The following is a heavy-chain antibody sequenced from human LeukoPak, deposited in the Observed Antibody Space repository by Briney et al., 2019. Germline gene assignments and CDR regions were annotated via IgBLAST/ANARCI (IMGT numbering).Heavy chain of an antibody. CDR2: TYVSGSS. V-gene: IGHV4-4*07. CDR3: ARRAYSSGFDYIDY. D-gene: IGHD6-19*01. Sequence: SETLSLTCTVSGVSIRNSYWHWIRQPAGKGLEWIGRTYVSGSSNYNPSLKSRVAISVDTSKSQFSLKLSSVIAADTAVYYCARRAYSSGFDYIDYWGQGTLVTVSS. J-gene: IGHJ4*02. CDR1: GVSIRNSY.